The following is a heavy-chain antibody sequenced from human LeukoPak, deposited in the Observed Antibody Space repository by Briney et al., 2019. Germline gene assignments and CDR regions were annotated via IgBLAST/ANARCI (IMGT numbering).Heavy chain of an antibody. CDR3: ARDGNDYGDYGFDY. Sequence: PSETLSLTCTVSGGSISSYYWSWIRQPPGKGLEWIRYIYYSGSTNYNPSLKSRVTISVDTSKNQFSLKLSSVTAADTAVYYCARDGNDYGDYGFDYWGQGTLVTVSS. CDR1: GGSISSYY. J-gene: IGHJ4*02. V-gene: IGHV4-59*01. CDR2: IYYSGST. D-gene: IGHD4-17*01.